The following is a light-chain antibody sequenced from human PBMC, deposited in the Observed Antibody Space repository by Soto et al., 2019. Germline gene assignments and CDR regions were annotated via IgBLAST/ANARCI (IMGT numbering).Light chain of an antibody. Sequence: EFVLTQSPATLSLSPGESATLSCRASESVFGYLAWYQHKPGQAPRLLIYDASNRATGVPARFSGSGSGTDFTLTISSLEPEDFAVYYCQQRYRWPPITFGQGTRLEIK. CDR2: DAS. CDR3: QQRYRWPPIT. J-gene: IGKJ5*01. CDR1: ESVFGY. V-gene: IGKV3-11*01.